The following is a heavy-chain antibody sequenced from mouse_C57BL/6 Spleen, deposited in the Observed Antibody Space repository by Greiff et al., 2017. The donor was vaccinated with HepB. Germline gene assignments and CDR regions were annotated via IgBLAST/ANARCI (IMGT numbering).Heavy chain of an antibody. CDR3: ARDYDYAWFAY. D-gene: IGHD2-4*01. CDR2: ISYDGSN. Sequence: EVKLEESGPGLVKPSQSLSLTCSVTGYSITSGYYWNWIRQFPGNKLEWMGYISYDGSNNYNPSLNNRISITRDTSKNQFFLKLNSVTTEDTATYYCARDYDYAWFAYWGQGTLVTVSA. V-gene: IGHV3-6*01. CDR1: GYSITSGYY. J-gene: IGHJ3*01.